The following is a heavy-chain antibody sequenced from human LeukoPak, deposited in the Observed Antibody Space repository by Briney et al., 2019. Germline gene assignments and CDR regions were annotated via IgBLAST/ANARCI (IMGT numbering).Heavy chain of an antibody. CDR2: IKSKTDGGTT. V-gene: IGHV3-15*01. Sequence: PGGSLRLSCAASGFTFSNAWMSWVRQAPGKGLEWVGRIKSKTDGGTTDYAAPVKGRFTISRDDSKNTLYLQMNSLKTEDTAVYYCTTGPERVGATINDIDYWGQGTLVTVSS. CDR3: TTGPERVGATINDIDY. CDR1: GFTFSNAW. J-gene: IGHJ4*02. D-gene: IGHD1-26*01.